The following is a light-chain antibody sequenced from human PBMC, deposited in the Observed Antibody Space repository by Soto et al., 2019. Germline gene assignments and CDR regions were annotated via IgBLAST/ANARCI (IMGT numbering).Light chain of an antibody. CDR2: LTS. Sequence: DIVMTQSPLSLPVTPGEPASISCRSSQSLLYRNGNNYLNWYLQKPGQSPQLLIYLTSYRASGVPDRFSGSGSGTDFTLKISRVEAEDVGVYYCLQALQTPPTVGQGTRLEIK. CDR3: LQALQTPPT. CDR1: QSLLYRNGNNY. J-gene: IGKJ5*01. V-gene: IGKV2-28*01.